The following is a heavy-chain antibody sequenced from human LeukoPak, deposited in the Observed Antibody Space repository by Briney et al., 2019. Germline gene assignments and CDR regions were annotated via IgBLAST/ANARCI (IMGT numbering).Heavy chain of an antibody. D-gene: IGHD3-10*01. J-gene: IGHJ4*02. Sequence: ASVKVSCKASGYTFTNYGISWVRQAPGQGLEWMGWISTYNVDTNYAQNLQGRVTMATDPSTNTAYMELRSLRSDDTAVYYCARARYYYGTSQSGENDYWGQRTLVTVSS. CDR2: ISTYNVDT. V-gene: IGHV1-18*01. CDR1: GYTFTNYG. CDR3: ARARYYYGTSQSGENDY.